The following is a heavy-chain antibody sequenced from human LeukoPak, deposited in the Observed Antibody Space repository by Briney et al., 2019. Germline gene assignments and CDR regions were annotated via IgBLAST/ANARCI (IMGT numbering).Heavy chain of an antibody. Sequence: ASVKVSCKASGYTFTSYDINWVRQATGQGLEWMGWMNPNSGNTGYAQKFQGRVTMTRNTSISTAYMELSSLRSEDTAVYYCARGGIAVAGTIGDFDYWGQGTLVTVSS. CDR1: GYTFTSYD. CDR3: ARGGIAVAGTIGDFDY. J-gene: IGHJ4*02. CDR2: MNPNSGNT. D-gene: IGHD6-19*01. V-gene: IGHV1-8*01.